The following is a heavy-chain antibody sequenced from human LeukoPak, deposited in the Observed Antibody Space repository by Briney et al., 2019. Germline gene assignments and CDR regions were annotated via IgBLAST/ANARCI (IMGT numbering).Heavy chain of an antibody. V-gene: IGHV3-11*01. CDR3: ARDRLDYYDSSGYYPYYFDY. CDR2: ISSSDSTI. J-gene: IGHJ4*02. CDR1: GFTFSDYY. D-gene: IGHD3-22*01. Sequence: GESLRLSCAASGFTFSDYYMSWIRKAPGQGLDRVSYISSSDSTIYYADSVKGRFTISRDNAKNSLYLQMNSLRAEDTAVYYCARDRLDYYDSSGYYPYYFDYWGQGTLVTVSS.